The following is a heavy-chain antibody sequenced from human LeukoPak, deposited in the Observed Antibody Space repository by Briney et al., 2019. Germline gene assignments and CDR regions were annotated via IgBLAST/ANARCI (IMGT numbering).Heavy chain of an antibody. CDR2: IYYSGST. Sequence: SETLSLTCTVSGDSITSSGYYWGWIRQPPGKGLEWIGSIYYSGSTYYDPSLKSRVTIYVDTSTNQFSLKVSSVTAADTAVYYCARTFVQWFGGLSVSQASDIWGQGTMVTVSS. CDR1: GDSITSSGYY. D-gene: IGHD3-10*01. V-gene: IGHV4-39*01. CDR3: ARTFVQWFGGLSVSQASDI. J-gene: IGHJ3*02.